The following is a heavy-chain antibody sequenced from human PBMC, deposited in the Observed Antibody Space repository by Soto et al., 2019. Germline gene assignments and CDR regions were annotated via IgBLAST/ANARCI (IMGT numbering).Heavy chain of an antibody. CDR3: ARDPEIAEGGYFDY. V-gene: IGHV3-30-3*01. Sequence: QVQLVESGGGVVQPGRSLRLSCAASGFTFSSYAMHWVRQAPGKGLEWVSVISYDGSNKYYADSVKGRVTISRDNSKKTLYLQMNSLRAEDTAVYYCARDPEIAEGGYFDYWGQGTLVTVSS. J-gene: IGHJ4*02. D-gene: IGHD3-16*01. CDR2: ISYDGSNK. CDR1: GFTFSSYA.